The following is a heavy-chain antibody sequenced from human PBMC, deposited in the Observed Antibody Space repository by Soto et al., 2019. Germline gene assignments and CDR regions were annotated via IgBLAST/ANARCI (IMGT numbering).Heavy chain of an antibody. Sequence: SVKVSCKASGGTFSSYAISWVRQAPGQGLEWMGGIIPIFGTANYAQKFQGRVTITADESTSTAYMELSSLRSEDTAVYYCAREGSSPDYYYGMDVWGQGTTVTVSS. CDR3: AREGSSPDYYYGMDV. V-gene: IGHV1-69*13. CDR2: IIPIFGTA. CDR1: GGTFSSYA. J-gene: IGHJ6*02. D-gene: IGHD6-13*01.